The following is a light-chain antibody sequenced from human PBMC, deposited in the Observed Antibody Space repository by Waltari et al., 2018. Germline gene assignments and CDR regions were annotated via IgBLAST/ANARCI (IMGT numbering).Light chain of an antibody. V-gene: IGLV4-69*01. J-gene: IGLJ3*02. CDR3: QTWGTDIRV. Sequence: QIVLTKSSSASASLGASVKHTCSQSSGHGTYAIAWHQQRPGQSPRYLMKVNRDGSYNKGDGIPDRFSGSSSGSERYLTISSLQSDDEADYHCQTWGTDIRVFGGGTKVTVL. CDR2: VNRDGSY. CDR1: SGHGTYA.